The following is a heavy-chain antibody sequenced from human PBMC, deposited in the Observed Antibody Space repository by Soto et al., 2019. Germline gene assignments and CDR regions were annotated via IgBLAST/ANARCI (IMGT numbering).Heavy chain of an antibody. CDR1: GFTFSGYA. D-gene: IGHD2-15*01. J-gene: IGHJ4*01. CDR3: AKDRCYFSGGSCYFDYFDY. V-gene: IGHV3-23*01. Sequence: PGGSLRLSCAASGFTFSGYAMSWVRQAPGKGLEWVSAISGSGGTTYYAASVKGRFTISRDNSKNTLYLQMNSLRAEDTAVYYCAKDRCYFSGGSCYFDYFDYWAQRTPVTVSS. CDR2: ISGSGGTT.